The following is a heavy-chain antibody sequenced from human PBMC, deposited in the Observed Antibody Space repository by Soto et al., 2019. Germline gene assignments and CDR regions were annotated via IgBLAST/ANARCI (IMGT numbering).Heavy chain of an antibody. D-gene: IGHD3-3*01. Sequence: GASVKVSCKASGYSFAGYLLHWVRQAPGQGLEWMGWINTDSGDTKYARKFQGRVTMTRDTSTSTGYMELSSLRSDDTAVYHCTRGTGFWSGYYRYYGMDVWGQGTTVTGLL. CDR1: GYSFAGYL. V-gene: IGHV1-2*02. CDR2: INTDSGDT. CDR3: TRGTGFWSGYYRYYGMDV. J-gene: IGHJ6*02.